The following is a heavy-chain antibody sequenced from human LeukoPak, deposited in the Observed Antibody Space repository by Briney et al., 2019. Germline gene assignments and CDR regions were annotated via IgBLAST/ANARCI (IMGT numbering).Heavy chain of an antibody. D-gene: IGHD4-17*01. V-gene: IGHV4-30-2*01. J-gene: IGHJ4*02. CDR2: IYHSGST. CDR1: GGSISSGGYS. CDR3: ARGGTVTTLDY. Sequence: PSETLSLTCAVSGGSISSGGYSWSWIRQPPGKGLEWIGYIYHSGSTYYNPSLKSRVTISVDRSKNQFSLKLSSVTAADTAVYYCARGGTVTTLDYWGQGTLVTVSS.